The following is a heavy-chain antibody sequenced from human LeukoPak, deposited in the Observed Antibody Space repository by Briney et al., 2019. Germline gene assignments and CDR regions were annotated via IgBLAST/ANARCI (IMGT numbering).Heavy chain of an antibody. Sequence: GGSLRLSCAASGFTFSNAWMSWVRQAPGKGLEWVGRIKSKTDGGTTDYAAPVKGRFTISRDDSKNTLYLQMNSLKTEDTAVYYCTTVPPPTYYDIRLDAFDIWGQGTMVTVSS. V-gene: IGHV3-15*01. CDR3: TTVPPPTYYDIRLDAFDI. J-gene: IGHJ3*02. CDR2: IKSKTDGGTT. CDR1: GFTFSNAW. D-gene: IGHD3-22*01.